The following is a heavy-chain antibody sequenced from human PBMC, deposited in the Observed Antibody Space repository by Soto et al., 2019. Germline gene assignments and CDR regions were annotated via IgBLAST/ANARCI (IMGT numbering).Heavy chain of an antibody. CDR1: GVSISSGDYY. Sequence: QVQLQESGPGLVKPSPTLSLTCTVSGVSISSGDYYWSWIRQPPGKGLEWIGYIYYSGSTYYNPYLTSRVTISVDTSENQFSLKLSSVTAAETAVYYCARDPIVVVPASISFYYYGMDVWGQGTTVTVSS. D-gene: IGHD2-2*01. V-gene: IGHV4-30-4*01. CDR3: ARDPIVVVPASISFYYYGMDV. CDR2: IYYSGST. J-gene: IGHJ6*02.